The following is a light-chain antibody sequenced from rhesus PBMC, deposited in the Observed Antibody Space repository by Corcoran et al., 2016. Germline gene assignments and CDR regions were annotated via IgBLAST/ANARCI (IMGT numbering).Light chain of an antibody. CDR3: QQDYSGPLT. Sequence: EIVMTQSPATLSLSPGERATLSCRASQSVSSSLAWYQQKPGQAPKLLISGASSRATGIPDRFSGSGSGTEFTLTISSLEPEDVGGYYCQQDYSGPLTFGGGTKVELK. CDR1: QSVSSS. J-gene: IGKJ4*01. CDR2: GAS. V-gene: IGKV3-42*01.